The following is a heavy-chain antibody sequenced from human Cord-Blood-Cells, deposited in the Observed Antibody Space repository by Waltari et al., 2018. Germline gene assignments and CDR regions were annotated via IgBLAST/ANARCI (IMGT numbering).Heavy chain of an antibody. Sequence: QVQLQQWGAGLLKPSETLSPTCAVYGGSFSGYYWSWIRQPPGKGLEWIGEINHSGSTNYNPSLKSRVTISVDTSKNQFSLKLSSVTAADTAVYYCARSPGSWYYFDYWGQGTLVTVSS. CDR2: INHSGST. CDR1: GGSFSGYY. D-gene: IGHD6-13*01. J-gene: IGHJ4*02. CDR3: ARSPGSWYYFDY. V-gene: IGHV4-34*01.